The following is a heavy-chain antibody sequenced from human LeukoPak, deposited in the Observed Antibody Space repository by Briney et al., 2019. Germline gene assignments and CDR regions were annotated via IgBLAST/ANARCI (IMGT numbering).Heavy chain of an antibody. CDR2: IIPILGIA. Sequence: GASVKVSCKASGGTFSSYAISWVRQAPGQGLEWMGRIIPILGIANYAQKFQGRVTITADKSTSTAYMELSSLRSEDTAVYYCARVTVVAYFDYWGQGTLVTVSP. CDR3: ARVTVVAYFDY. D-gene: IGHD2-15*01. V-gene: IGHV1-69*04. CDR1: GGTFSSYA. J-gene: IGHJ4*02.